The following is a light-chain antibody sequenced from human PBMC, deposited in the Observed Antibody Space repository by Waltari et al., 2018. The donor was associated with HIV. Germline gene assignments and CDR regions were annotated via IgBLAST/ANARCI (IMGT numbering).Light chain of an antibody. CDR3: SSYTDSDTLL. V-gene: IGLV2-14*01. CDR2: DVN. CDR1: LSDIGIYAL. J-gene: IGLJ2*01. Sequence: QSALTHPASVSGSPGQSITISCTVALSDIGIYALVSWYHKYPGKAPQLIIYDVNTRPSGISHRFSGSKSGNTASLTISALQGDDEADYYCSSYTDSDTLLFGGGTKLTVL.